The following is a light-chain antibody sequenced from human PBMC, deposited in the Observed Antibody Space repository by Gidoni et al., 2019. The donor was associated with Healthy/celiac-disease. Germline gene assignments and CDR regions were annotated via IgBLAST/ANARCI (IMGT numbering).Light chain of an antibody. CDR1: SSDVCSYNR. J-gene: IGLJ1*01. CDR2: EVS. CDR3: CSYTSSSTFYV. V-gene: IGLV2-18*02. Sequence: QSALTQPPSVSGSPGQSVTISCTGTSSDVCSYNRVSWYQQPPGTSPQLMIYEVSNRPSGVPDRFSGSKSGNTASLTISGLQAEDEADYYCCSYTSSSTFYVFGTGTKVTVL.